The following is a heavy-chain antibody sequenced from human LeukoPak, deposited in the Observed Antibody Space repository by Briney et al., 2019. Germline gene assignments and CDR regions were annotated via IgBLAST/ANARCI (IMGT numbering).Heavy chain of an antibody. CDR3: ARHHLGSGSYYPPPT. CDR2: IYCSGST. D-gene: IGHD3-10*02. Sequence: PSQTLSLTCTVSGGSISSGDYYWSWIRQPPGKGLEWIGYIYCSGSTYYNPSLKSRVTISVDTSKNQFSLKLSSVTAADTAVYYCARHHLGSGSYYPPPTWGQGTLVTVSS. CDR1: GGSISSGDYY. J-gene: IGHJ5*02. V-gene: IGHV4-30-4*01.